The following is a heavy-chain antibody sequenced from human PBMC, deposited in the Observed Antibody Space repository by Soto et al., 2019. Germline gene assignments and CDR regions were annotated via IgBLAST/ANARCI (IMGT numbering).Heavy chain of an antibody. V-gene: IGHV3-23*01. CDR1: GFTFSSYA. D-gene: IGHD6-13*01. CDR3: AKDAELVPPHFDY. Sequence: GESLKISCAASGFTFSSYAMSWVRQAPGKGLEWVSAISGSGGSTYYADSVKGRFTISRDNSKNTLYLQMNSLRAEDTAVYYCAKDAELVPPHFDYWGQGTLVTVSS. CDR2: ISGSGGST. J-gene: IGHJ4*02.